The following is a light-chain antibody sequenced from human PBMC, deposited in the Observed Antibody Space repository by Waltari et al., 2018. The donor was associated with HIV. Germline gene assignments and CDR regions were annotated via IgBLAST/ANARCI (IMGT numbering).Light chain of an antibody. V-gene: IGLV2-23*02. J-gene: IGLJ1*01. Sequence: QSALTQPASVSGSPGQSITISCTGTSSVVGNSNYVSWYQQHPGKVHKLMIYDVSERPSGVSNGPSGCKSGNRASLTISGLQAEDEADYYCCSYAGTNTYVFGSGTKVTVL. CDR1: SSVVGNSNY. CDR3: CSYAGTNTYV. CDR2: DVS.